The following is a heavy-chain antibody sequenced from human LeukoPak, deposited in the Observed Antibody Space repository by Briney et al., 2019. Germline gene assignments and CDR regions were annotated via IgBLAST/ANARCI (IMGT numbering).Heavy chain of an antibody. CDR1: GGSISSGSYY. J-gene: IGHJ4*02. V-gene: IGHV4-61*02. CDR3: ARTGYQLLYGASDY. CDR2: IYTSGST. Sequence: SQTLSLTCTVSGGSISSGSYYWSWIRQPAGTGLEWIGRIYTSGSTNYNPSLKSRVTISVDTSKNQFSLKLSSVTAADTAVYYCARTGYQLLYGASDYWGQGTLVTVSS. D-gene: IGHD2-2*02.